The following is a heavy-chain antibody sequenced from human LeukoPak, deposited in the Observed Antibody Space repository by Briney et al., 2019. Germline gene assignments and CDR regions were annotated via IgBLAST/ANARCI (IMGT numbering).Heavy chain of an antibody. V-gene: IGHV4-34*01. Sequence: SETLSLTCAVYGGSFSGYYWSWIRQPPGKRLEWIGEISHSGSTNYNPSLKSRVTLSVDTSKNQFSLKLSSVTAADTAVYYCARDNWNDSLNWFDPWGQGTLVTVSS. CDR2: ISHSGST. D-gene: IGHD1-20*01. J-gene: IGHJ5*02. CDR3: ARDNWNDSLNWFDP. CDR1: GGSFSGYY.